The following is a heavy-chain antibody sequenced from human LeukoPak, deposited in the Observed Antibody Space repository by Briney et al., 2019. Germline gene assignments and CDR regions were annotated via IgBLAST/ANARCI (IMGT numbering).Heavy chain of an antibody. V-gene: IGHV3-48*04. CDR3: ARAPHSGYDY. D-gene: IGHD5-12*01. CDR2: ISSSGSTI. J-gene: IGHJ4*02. Sequence: GGSLRLSCTASGFTFSSYSMNWVRQAPGKGLEWVSYISSSGSTIYYADSVKGRFTISRDNAQNSLYLQMNSLRAEDTAVYYCARAPHSGYDYWGQGTLVTVSS. CDR1: GFTFSSYS.